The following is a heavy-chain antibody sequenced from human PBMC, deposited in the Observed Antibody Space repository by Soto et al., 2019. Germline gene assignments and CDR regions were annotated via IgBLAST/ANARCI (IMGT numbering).Heavy chain of an antibody. CDR2: IIPIFGTA. CDR1: GGTFSSYA. Sequence: SVKVSCTASGGTFSSYAISWVRQAPGQGLEWMGGIIPIFGTANYAQKFQGRVTITADESTSTAYMGLSSLRSEDTAVYYCARGSGRYSGYVVDYWGQGTLATVSS. V-gene: IGHV1-69*13. J-gene: IGHJ4*02. D-gene: IGHD5-12*01. CDR3: ARGSGRYSGYVVDY.